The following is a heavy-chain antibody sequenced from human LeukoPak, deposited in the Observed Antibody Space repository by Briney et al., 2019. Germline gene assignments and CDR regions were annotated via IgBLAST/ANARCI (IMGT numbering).Heavy chain of an antibody. D-gene: IGHD3-22*01. Sequence: GASVKVSCKASGFTFTSSAMQWVRQARGQRVEGRGWIVVGSGNTNYAQKFQERVTITRDMSTSTAYMELSSLRSEDTAVYYCAADPHYYDSRSLGFDPWGQGTLVTVSS. CDR1: GFTFTSSA. CDR3: AADPHYYDSRSLGFDP. CDR2: IVVGSGNT. J-gene: IGHJ5*02. V-gene: IGHV1-58*02.